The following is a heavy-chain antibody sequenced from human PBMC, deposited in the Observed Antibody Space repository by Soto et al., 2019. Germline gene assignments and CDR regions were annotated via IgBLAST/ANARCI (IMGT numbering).Heavy chain of an antibody. D-gene: IGHD1-26*01. Sequence: QVQLVQSGAEVKKPGASVKVSCKASGYTFTSYGICWVRQAPGQGLEWMGWISAYNGYTNYAQKLQGRVTMTTATSTSTGYMELRSLRSDDTAVYYCARDRGSYALDYWGQGTLVTVSS. CDR2: ISAYNGYT. V-gene: IGHV1-18*01. J-gene: IGHJ4*02. CDR3: ARDRGSYALDY. CDR1: GYTFTSYG.